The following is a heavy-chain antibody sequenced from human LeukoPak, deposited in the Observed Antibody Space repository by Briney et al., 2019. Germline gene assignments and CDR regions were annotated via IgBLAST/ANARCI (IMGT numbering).Heavy chain of an antibody. CDR3: ARIGDDYYFDY. J-gene: IGHJ4*02. Sequence: SGPTLVNPTQTLTLTCTFSGFSLRTSEMGVSWIRQLPGKAREWLSRIDLDDSKFYSTSLKTRLTISKDTSKNQVVLTMTNMDPVDTATYYCARIGDDYYFDYWGQGTLVTVSS. V-gene: IGHV2-70*04. D-gene: IGHD2-21*02. CDR2: IDLDDSK. CDR1: GFSLRTSEMG.